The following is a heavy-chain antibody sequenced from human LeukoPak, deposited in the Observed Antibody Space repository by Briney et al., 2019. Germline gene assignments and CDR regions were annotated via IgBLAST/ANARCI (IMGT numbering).Heavy chain of an antibody. J-gene: IGHJ4*02. D-gene: IGHD3-10*01. CDR2: INHSGST. CDR3: AGGVTIVRGTSKHFDY. CDR1: GGSFSGYY. Sequence: SETLSLTCAVYGGSFSGYYWSWIRQPPGKGLEWIGEINHSGSTNYNPSLKSRVTISVDTSKNQFSLKLSSVTAADTAVYYCAGGVTIVRGTSKHFDYWGQGTLVTVSS. V-gene: IGHV4-34*01.